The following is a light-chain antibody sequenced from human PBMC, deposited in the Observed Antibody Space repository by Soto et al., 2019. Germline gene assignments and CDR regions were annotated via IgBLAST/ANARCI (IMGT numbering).Light chain of an antibody. CDR1: SSDFGSYNL. J-gene: IGLJ1*01. CDR3: CSYASSSTPYV. CDR2: EVT. Sequence: QSALTQPASVSGSPGQSITISCTGTSSDFGSYNLVSWYQQHPGEAPKLMIYEVTKRPSGVSDRFSGSKSGNTASLTISGLQAEDEADYYCCSYASSSTPYVFGTGTKVTVL. V-gene: IGLV2-23*02.